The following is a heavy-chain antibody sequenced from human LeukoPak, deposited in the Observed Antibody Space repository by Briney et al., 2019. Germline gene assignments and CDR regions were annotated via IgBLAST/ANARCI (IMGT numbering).Heavy chain of an antibody. J-gene: IGHJ5*02. D-gene: IGHD3-10*01. CDR1: GYTFTGYY. CDR2: INPNSGGT. CDR3: AREGWLGEFPPGGFDP. V-gene: IGHV1-2*02. Sequence: GASVKVSCKASGYTFTGYYMHWVRQAPGQGLEWMGWINPNSGGTNYAQKFQGRVTMTRDTSISTAYMELSRLRSDDTAVYYCAREGWLGEFPPGGFDPWGQGTLVTVSS.